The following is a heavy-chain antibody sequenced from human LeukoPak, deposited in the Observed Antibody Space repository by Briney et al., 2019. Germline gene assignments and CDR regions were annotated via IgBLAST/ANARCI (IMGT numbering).Heavy chain of an antibody. CDR1: GYSITSRYY. Sequence: PSETLSLTCTVSGYSITSRYYWGWIRQPPGKGLEWIGNIYSDGNTYYNPSLKSRVTISVDTSKNQFSLRLTSVIAADTAVYFCARAAFSSGWYGDCWGQGTLVTVSS. CDR2: IYSDGNT. CDR3: ARAAFSSGWYGDC. J-gene: IGHJ4*02. D-gene: IGHD6-19*01. V-gene: IGHV4-38-2*02.